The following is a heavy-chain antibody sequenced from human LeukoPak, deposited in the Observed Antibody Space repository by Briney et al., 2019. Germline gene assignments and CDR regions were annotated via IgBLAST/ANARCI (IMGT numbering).Heavy chain of an antibody. Sequence: SETLSLTCAVSGGSISSSNWWSWVRQPPGQGLEWIGEIYHSGSTNYNPSLKSRVTISVDKSKKQFSLKLSSVTAADTAVYYCARQRAQRYFDWLLSRNSAQPHYYYYMDVWGKGTTVTISS. CDR1: GGSISSSNW. CDR2: IYHSGST. V-gene: IGHV4-4*02. D-gene: IGHD3-9*01. CDR3: ARQRAQRYFDWLLSRNSAQPHYYYYMDV. J-gene: IGHJ6*03.